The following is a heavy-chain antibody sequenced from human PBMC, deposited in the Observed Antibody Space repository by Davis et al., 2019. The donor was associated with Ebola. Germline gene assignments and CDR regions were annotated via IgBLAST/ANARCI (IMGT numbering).Heavy chain of an antibody. J-gene: IGHJ5*02. Sequence: GGSLRLSCAASGFTFSSYSMNWVRQAPGKGLEWVANINPDGGEKNYVDSVKGRFTISRDNTKNSLYLQMNSLRADDTAMYYCARPNRGISAGPWGQGTLVIVSS. CDR3: ARPNRGISAGP. CDR2: INPDGGEK. CDR1: GFTFSSYS. D-gene: IGHD1-14*01. V-gene: IGHV3-7*01.